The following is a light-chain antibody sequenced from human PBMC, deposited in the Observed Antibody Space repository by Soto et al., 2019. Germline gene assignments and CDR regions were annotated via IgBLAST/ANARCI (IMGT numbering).Light chain of an antibody. CDR2: DVS. CDR1: SSDVGGYNY. CDR3: SSYTSSSTHNYV. V-gene: IGLV2-14*01. Sequence: QSALTQPASVSGSPGQSITISCTGTSSDVGGYNYVSWYQQHPGKAPKLMIYDVSNRPSGVSNRFSGSKSGNTASLTISGLQAEDEADYYCSSYTSSSTHNYVFGTETKLTVL. J-gene: IGLJ1*01.